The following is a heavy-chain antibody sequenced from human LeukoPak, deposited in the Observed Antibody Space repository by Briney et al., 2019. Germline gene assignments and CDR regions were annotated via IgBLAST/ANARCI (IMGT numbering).Heavy chain of an antibody. CDR2: INHSGST. CDR1: GGSFSGYY. V-gene: IGHV4-34*01. D-gene: IGHD6-13*01. CDR3: ARRKIAAVNRFDP. Sequence: SETLSLTCAVYGGSFSGYYWSWIRQPPGKGLEWIGEINHSGSTNYNPSLKSRVTISVDTSKNQFSLKLSSVTAADTAVYYCARRKIAAVNRFDPWGQGTLVTVSS. J-gene: IGHJ5*02.